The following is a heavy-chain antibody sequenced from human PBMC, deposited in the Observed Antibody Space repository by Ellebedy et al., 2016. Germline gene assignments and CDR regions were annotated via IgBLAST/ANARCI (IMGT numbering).Heavy chain of an antibody. CDR2: ISSSSSYT. J-gene: IGHJ6*02. CDR3: ARDFRDYYYYYGMDV. Sequence: GGSLRLSCAASGFTFSDYYMSWIRQAPGKGLEWVSYISSSSSYTNYADSVKGRFTISRDNAKSSLYLQMNSLRAEDTAVYYCARDFRDYYYYYGMDVWGQGTTVTVSS. V-gene: IGHV3-11*06. CDR1: GFTFSDYY.